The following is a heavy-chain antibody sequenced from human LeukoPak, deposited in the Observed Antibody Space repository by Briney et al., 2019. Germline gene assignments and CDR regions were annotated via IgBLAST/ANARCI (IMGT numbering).Heavy chain of an antibody. CDR1: SGSISTSNYY. CDR3: ARDAVEMTTIIGAFDI. Sequence: PSETLSLTCTVSSGSISTSNYYWGWVRQPPGKALEWIGNIFYSGSTYYSPSLKSRVTISLDTSRNQFSLKLSSVTAADTAVYYCARDAVEMTTIIGAFDIWGQGTMVTVSS. J-gene: IGHJ3*02. D-gene: IGHD5-24*01. V-gene: IGHV4-39*07. CDR2: IFYSGST.